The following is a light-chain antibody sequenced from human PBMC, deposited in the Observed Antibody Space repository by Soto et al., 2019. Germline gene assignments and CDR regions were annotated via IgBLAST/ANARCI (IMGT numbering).Light chain of an antibody. CDR1: QSIISY. CDR3: QHYNSYSEA. Sequence: DNQMPQSPSSLSASVGDRVTISCRASQSIISYLNCYHHKPGKAPKRLIYAASSLQSGVPSRFSGSGFCTNFTLTVSSLQPDDFATYYCQHYNSYSEAFGQGTKVDIK. CDR2: AAS. V-gene: IGKV1-39*01. J-gene: IGKJ1*01.